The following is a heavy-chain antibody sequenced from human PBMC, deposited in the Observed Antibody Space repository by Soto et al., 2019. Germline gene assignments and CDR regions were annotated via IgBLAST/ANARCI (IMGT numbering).Heavy chain of an antibody. CDR3: ARGGSGSYYNDNWFDP. CDR2: IYYSGST. CDR1: GGSITSYY. Sequence: QVQLQESGPGVVKPSETLSLTCTVSGGSITSYYWSWIRQPPGKGLEWIGCIYYSGSTNYNPSLKSRATISVDTSMNQFSLKLNSVTAADTAVYYCARGGSGSYYNDNWFDPWGQGTLVTVSS. V-gene: IGHV4-59*01. J-gene: IGHJ5*02. D-gene: IGHD3-10*01.